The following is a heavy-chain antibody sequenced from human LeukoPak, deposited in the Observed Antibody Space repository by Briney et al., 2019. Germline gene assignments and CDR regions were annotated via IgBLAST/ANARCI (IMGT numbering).Heavy chain of an antibody. Sequence: GGSLRLSCAASGFTFTTYWMSWVRQAPGKGLEWVANIKQDGSEKYYVDSVKGRFTISRDNAKNSLYLQMNSLRAEDTAVYYCARSRCCSSTSCYSDYWGQGILVTVSS. CDR2: IKQDGSEK. D-gene: IGHD2-2*01. CDR3: ARSRCCSSTSCYSDY. CDR1: GFTFTTYW. J-gene: IGHJ4*02. V-gene: IGHV3-7*01.